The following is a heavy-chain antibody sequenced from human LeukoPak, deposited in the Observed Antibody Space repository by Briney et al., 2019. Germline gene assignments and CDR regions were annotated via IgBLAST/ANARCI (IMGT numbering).Heavy chain of an antibody. CDR3: ARDSEDCGRTSCYLNWFDP. J-gene: IGHJ5*02. CDR1: GFTFSSYV. CDR2: ISYDGNNK. V-gene: IGHV3-30-3*01. Sequence: PGRSLRLSCAASGFTFSSYVMHWVRQAPGKGLEWVAVISYDGNNKYYADSVKGRFTISRDNSKNKVYLQMNSLRAEDTAVYYCARDSEDCGRTSCYLNWFDPWGQGTLVTVSS. D-gene: IGHD2-2*01.